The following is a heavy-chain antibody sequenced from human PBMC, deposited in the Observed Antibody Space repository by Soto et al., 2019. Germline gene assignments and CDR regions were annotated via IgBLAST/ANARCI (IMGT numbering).Heavy chain of an antibody. CDR3: ARQPDYNILTGYLYYFDY. CDR1: VYKFRSYW. D-gene: IGHD3-9*01. Sequence: GESLKISCEASVYKFRSYWIGWVRQMPGKGPEWMGFIYPGDSDARYSPSFQGQVTISADKSINTVYLQWSSLKASDTAMYYCARQPDYNILTGYLYYFDYWGQGTLVTVSS. V-gene: IGHV5-51*01. CDR2: IYPGDSDA. J-gene: IGHJ4*02.